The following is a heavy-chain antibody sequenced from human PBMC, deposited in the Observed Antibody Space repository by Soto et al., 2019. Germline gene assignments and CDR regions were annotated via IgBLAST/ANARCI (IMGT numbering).Heavy chain of an antibody. CDR2: LSASSTYI. CDR3: ATGLDCGGDCYPEYYYYGLDV. Sequence: GGSLRLSCAASGFTFSGYSMSWVRQAPGKGLEWVSSLSASSTYIYYPDSVKGRFTVSRDNAKNSLYLQMNSLTAEDTAIYYCATGLDCGGDCYPEYYYYGLDVWGQGTTVTVSS. J-gene: IGHJ6*02. V-gene: IGHV3-21*01. D-gene: IGHD2-21*02. CDR1: GFTFSGYS.